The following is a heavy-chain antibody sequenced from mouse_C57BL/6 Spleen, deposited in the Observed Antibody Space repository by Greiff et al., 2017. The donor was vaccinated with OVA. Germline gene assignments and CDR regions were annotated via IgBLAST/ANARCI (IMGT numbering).Heavy chain of an antibody. CDR2: ILPGRGST. V-gene: IGHV1-9*01. J-gene: IGHJ4*01. Sequence: QVQLQQSGAELMKPGASVKLSCKATGYTFTGYWIEWVKQRPGHGLEWIGEILPGRGSTNYNEKFKGKATFTADTSSNTAYMQLSSLTTEDSAIYYCARYYDGSSYGYAMDYWGQGTSVTVSS. CDR3: ARYYDGSSYGYAMDY. CDR1: GYTFTGYW. D-gene: IGHD1-1*01.